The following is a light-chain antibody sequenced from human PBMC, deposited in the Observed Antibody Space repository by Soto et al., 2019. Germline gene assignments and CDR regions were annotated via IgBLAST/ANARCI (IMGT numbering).Light chain of an antibody. CDR2: EVN. CDR1: SSDVGGYNY. CDR3: SSYPGSSNV. V-gene: IGLV2-8*01. J-gene: IGLJ1*01. Sequence: QSVLTQPPSASGSPGQSVAISCTGTSSDVGGYNYVSWYQQHPGKAPKLMIYEVNKRPSGVPDRCCGSKSGNTASLTVSGLQAEDEADYYCSSYPGSSNVFGTGTKVTV.